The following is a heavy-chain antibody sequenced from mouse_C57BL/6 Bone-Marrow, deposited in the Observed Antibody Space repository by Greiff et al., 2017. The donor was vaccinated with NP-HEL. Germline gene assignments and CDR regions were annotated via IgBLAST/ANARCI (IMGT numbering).Heavy chain of an antibody. Sequence: QVQLQQSGAELVKPGASVKISCKASGYTFTDYYINWVKQRPGQGLEWIGKIGPGSGSTYYNEKFKGKATLTADKSSSTAYMQLSSLTSEDSAVYFCAREELYYGSSYEAWFAYWGQGTLVTVSA. CDR1: GYTFTDYY. D-gene: IGHD1-1*01. CDR2: IGPGSGST. J-gene: IGHJ3*01. V-gene: IGHV1-77*01. CDR3: AREELYYGSSYEAWFAY.